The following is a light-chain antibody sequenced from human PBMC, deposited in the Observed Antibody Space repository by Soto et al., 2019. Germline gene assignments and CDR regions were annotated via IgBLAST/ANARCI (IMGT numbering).Light chain of an antibody. CDR3: AAWDYSRSGRVI. Sequence: QSVLTQPPSASGTPGQRVTISCSGTSSNIGYNYVYWYQMVPGTAPKLLIYRNDQRPSGVPDRCSGSRSGTSDSLAISGLRSEDEADDYCAAWDYSRSGRVIFGGGTKLTVL. V-gene: IGLV1-47*01. CDR2: RND. CDR1: SSNIGYNY. J-gene: IGLJ2*01.